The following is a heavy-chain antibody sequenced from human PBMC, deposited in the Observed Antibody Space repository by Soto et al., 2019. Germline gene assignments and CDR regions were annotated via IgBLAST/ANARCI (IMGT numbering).Heavy chain of an antibody. D-gene: IGHD2-15*01. CDR3: AKAPDCSGGSCTHRGGFDF. CDR1: GFTFNTYG. J-gene: IGHJ3*01. V-gene: IGHV3-23*01. CDR2: ISNSGDYT. Sequence: GGSLRLSCAASGFTFNTYGMSWVRQAPARGLECVSAISNSGDYTYCADSVKGRFTISRDNSKNTLFLQMNSLRAEDTAVYYCAKAPDCSGGSCTHRGGFDFWGQGTKVTVSS.